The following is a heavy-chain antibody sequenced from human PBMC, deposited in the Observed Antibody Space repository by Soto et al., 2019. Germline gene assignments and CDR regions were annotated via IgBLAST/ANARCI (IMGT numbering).Heavy chain of an antibody. Sequence: ASVKVSCKASGYTFTSYGISWVRQAPGQGLEWMGWISAYNGNTNYAQKLQGRVTMTTDTSTSTAYMELRSLRSDDTAVYYCARDHRYYYDILTGYYYYWGQGTLVTVSS. CDR2: ISAYNGNT. CDR1: GYTFTSYG. D-gene: IGHD3-9*01. V-gene: IGHV1-18*01. CDR3: ARDHRYYYDILTGYYYY. J-gene: IGHJ4*02.